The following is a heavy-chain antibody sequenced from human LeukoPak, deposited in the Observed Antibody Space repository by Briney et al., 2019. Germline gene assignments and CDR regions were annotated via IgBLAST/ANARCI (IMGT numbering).Heavy chain of an antibody. CDR2: INPNSGGT. CDR1: GYTFTGYY. D-gene: IGHD6-19*01. CDR3: VRGAPYSSGWYLY. V-gene: IGHV1-2*02. J-gene: IGHJ4*02. Sequence: ASVKVSCKASGYTFTGYYMHWVRQAPGQGLEWMGWINPNSGGTNYAQKFQGRVTMTRDTSTSTVYMELSRLRSDDTAVYYCVRGAPYSSGWYLYWGQGTLVTVSS.